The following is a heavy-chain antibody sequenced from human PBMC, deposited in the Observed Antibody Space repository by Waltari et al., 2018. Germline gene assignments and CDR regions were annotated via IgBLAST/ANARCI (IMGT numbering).Heavy chain of an antibody. CDR2: ISWDGGST. V-gene: IGHV3-43D*04. CDR3: AKDISWRSYYYMDV. D-gene: IGHD6-13*01. CDR1: GFPFDDYA. J-gene: IGHJ6*03. Sequence: EVQLVESGGVVVQPGGSLRLSCAASGFPFDDYAMHWVRQAPGKGLEWVSLISWDGGSTYYADSVKGRFTISRDNSKNSLYLQMNSLRAEDTALYYCAKDISWRSYYYMDVWGKGTTVTVSS.